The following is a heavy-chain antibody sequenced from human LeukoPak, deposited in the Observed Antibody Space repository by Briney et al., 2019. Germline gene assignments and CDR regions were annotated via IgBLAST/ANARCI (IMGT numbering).Heavy chain of an antibody. J-gene: IGHJ4*02. CDR2: IKEDGSDK. V-gene: IGHV3-7*01. CDR3: VPLNWNPPGDFDR. D-gene: IGHD1-20*01. Sequence: GGSLRLSCATSGFTFSNYWMNWVRQAPGKGLEWVANIKEDGSDKYYVDSVKGRFSISKDNAKNSLYLQMNSLRVEDTAVYYCVPLNWNPPGDFDRWGQGTLVTVSS. CDR1: GFTFSNYW.